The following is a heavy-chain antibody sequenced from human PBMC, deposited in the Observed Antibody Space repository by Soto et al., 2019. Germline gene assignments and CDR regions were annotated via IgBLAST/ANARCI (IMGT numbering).Heavy chain of an antibody. J-gene: IGHJ6*02. CDR1: GYTFTGYY. CDR3: ASSTNFDRGHYYYYGMDV. D-gene: IGHD3-9*01. Sequence: QVQLVQSGAEVKKPGASVKVSCKASGYTFTGYYMHWVRQAPGQGLEWMGWINPNSGGTNYAQKFQGWVTMTRDTSISTAYMELSRLRSDDTAVYYCASSTNFDRGHYYYYGMDVWGQGTTVTVSS. V-gene: IGHV1-2*04. CDR2: INPNSGGT.